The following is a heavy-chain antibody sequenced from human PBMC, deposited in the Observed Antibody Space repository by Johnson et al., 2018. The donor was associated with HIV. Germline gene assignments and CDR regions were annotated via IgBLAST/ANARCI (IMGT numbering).Heavy chain of an antibody. V-gene: IGHV3-30*04. J-gene: IGHJ3*02. Sequence: VQLVESGGGVVQPGRSLRLSCAASGFSFSPYALHWVRQTPGKGLEWVAVISHDGSKKYYADSVEGRFTISRDNFKNTLYLQMNSLRDEDTALYYCANEAVDSGAFDIWGQGTMVTVSS. CDR2: ISHDGSKK. CDR3: ANEAVDSGAFDI. D-gene: IGHD6-19*01. CDR1: GFSFSPYA.